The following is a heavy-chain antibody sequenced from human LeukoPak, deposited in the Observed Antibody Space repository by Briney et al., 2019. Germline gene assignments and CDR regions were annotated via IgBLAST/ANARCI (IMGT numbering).Heavy chain of an antibody. Sequence: GRSLRLSCAASGFTFHDYAMHWVRQAPGKGLEWVSGISWNSVSIGYADPVKGRFTISRDNAKKSLYLQMNSLRAEDMALYYCAKDIGGAVAGYFDYWGQGTLVTVSS. CDR1: GFTFHDYA. V-gene: IGHV3-9*03. CDR2: ISWNSVSI. D-gene: IGHD6-19*01. CDR3: AKDIGGAVAGYFDY. J-gene: IGHJ4*02.